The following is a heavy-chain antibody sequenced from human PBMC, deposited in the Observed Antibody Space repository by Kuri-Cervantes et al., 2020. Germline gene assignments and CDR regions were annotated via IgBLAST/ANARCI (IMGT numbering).Heavy chain of an antibody. Sequence: SQTLSLTCAVYGGSFSDYYWNWLRQPPGKGLEWTGEINHSGSTNYNPSLKSRVTISMDTSKSQLSLKLSSVTPADTAVYYCARRGDVWGQGTTVTVSS. J-gene: IGHJ6*02. D-gene: IGHD3-10*01. CDR3: ARRGDV. CDR1: GGSFSDYY. V-gene: IGHV4-34*01. CDR2: INHSGST.